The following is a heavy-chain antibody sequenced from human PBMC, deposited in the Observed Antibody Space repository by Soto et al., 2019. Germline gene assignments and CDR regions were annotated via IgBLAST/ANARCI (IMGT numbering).Heavy chain of an antibody. CDR3: ARFQLSSFDP. CDR2: IYYSGST. V-gene: IGHV4-61*01. J-gene: IGHJ5*02. D-gene: IGHD1-1*01. CDR1: GGSVSSGSYY. Sequence: QVQLQESGPGLVKPSETLSLTCTVSGGSVSSGSYYWSWIRQPPGKVLEWIGYIYYSGSTNYNPSLKSRVTIPVDPSKNQFSLKLSSVTAADTAVYYCARFQLSSFDPWGQGTLVTVSS.